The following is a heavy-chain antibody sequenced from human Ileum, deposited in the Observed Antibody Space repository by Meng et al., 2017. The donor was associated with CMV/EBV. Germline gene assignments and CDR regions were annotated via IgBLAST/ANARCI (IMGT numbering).Heavy chain of an antibody. D-gene: IGHD2-2*01. CDR3: TKNVKGGYCTSTSCFIPGVDV. Sequence: GESLKISCGASGFTFKTHVMNWVRQAPGKGPEWVSSISGSGSNTYYADSVKGRFTISRDNSKNIVYLQMSSLRGEDTAVYYCTKNVKGGYCTSTSCFIPGVDVWGQGNTV. CDR1: GFTFKTHV. V-gene: IGHV3-23*01. J-gene: IGHJ6*01. CDR2: ISGSGSNT.